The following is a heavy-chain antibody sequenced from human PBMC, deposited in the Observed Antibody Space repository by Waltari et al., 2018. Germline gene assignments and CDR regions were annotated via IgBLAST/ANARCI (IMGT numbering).Heavy chain of an antibody. CDR2: INPNRGGT. D-gene: IGHD6-19*01. Sequence: QVQLVQSGAEVTKPGASVKLSCKASGYTFPGYYTHWVRQAPGQGLEWMGWINPNRGGTNYAQKFQGRVTMTRDTSISTAYMELSRLRSDDTAVYYCARQGSYSSGWYHSDAFDIWGQGTMVTVSS. V-gene: IGHV1-2*02. CDR1: GYTFPGYY. J-gene: IGHJ3*02. CDR3: ARQGSYSSGWYHSDAFDI.